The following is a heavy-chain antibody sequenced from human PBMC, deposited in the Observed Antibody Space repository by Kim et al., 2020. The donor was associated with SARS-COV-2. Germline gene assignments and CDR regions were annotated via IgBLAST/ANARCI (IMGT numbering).Heavy chain of an antibody. CDR3: ASGQLPDY. V-gene: IGHV4-34*01. CDR2: INHSGST. J-gene: IGHJ4*02. Sequence: SETVSLTCAVYGGSFSGYYWSWIRQPPGKGLEWIGEINHSGSTNYNPSLKSRVTISVDTSKNQFSVKLSSVTAADTAVYYCASGQLPDYWGQGTLVTVSS. CDR1: GGSFSGYY. D-gene: IGHD6-6*01.